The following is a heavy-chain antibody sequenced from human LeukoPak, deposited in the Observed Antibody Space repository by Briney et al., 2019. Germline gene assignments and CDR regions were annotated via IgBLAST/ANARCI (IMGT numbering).Heavy chain of an antibody. Sequence: RKSGPTLVNPTQTLTLTCTFSGFSLSTSGMCVSWIRQPPGKALEWLARIDWDDDEYYSTSLKTRLTISKDTSKNQVVLTMTNMDPVDTATYYCARSTTYLGPAGFDPWGQGTLVTVSS. CDR2: IDWDDDE. CDR3: ARSTTYLGPAGFDP. J-gene: IGHJ5*02. V-gene: IGHV2-70*11. CDR1: GFSLSTSGMC. D-gene: IGHD2/OR15-2a*01.